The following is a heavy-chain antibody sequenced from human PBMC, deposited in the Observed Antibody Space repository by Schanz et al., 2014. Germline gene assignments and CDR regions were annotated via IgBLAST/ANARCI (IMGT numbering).Heavy chain of an antibody. J-gene: IGHJ4*02. V-gene: IGHV1-69*08. CDR3: ARDGEAAAGCDY. Sequence: QVQLVQSGAEVKKPGSSVKVSCKASGGTFSSSTLTWVRQAPGQGLEWMGRIIPILDKTNYAQKFQGRVTMTADKSTSTVYMEVSSLRSDDTAVYYCARDGEAAAGCDYWGQGTLVTVSS. CDR2: IIPILDKT. CDR1: GGTFSSST. D-gene: IGHD6-13*01.